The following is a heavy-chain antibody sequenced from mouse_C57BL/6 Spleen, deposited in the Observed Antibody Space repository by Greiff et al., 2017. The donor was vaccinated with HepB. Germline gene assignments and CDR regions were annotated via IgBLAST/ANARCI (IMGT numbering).Heavy chain of an antibody. V-gene: IGHV1-50*01. CDR1: GYTFTSYW. Sequence: QAQLQQPGAELVKPGASVKLSCKASGYTFTSYWMQWVKQRPGQGLEWIGEIDPSDSYTNYNQKFKGKATLTVDTSSSTAYMQLSSLTSEDSAVYYCARVYGSSPYWYFDVWGTGTTVTVSS. CDR2: IDPSDSYT. D-gene: IGHD1-1*01. J-gene: IGHJ1*03. CDR3: ARVYGSSPYWYFDV.